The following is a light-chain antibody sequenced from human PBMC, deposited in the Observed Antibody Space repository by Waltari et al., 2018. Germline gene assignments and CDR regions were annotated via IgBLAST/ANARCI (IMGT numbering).Light chain of an antibody. Sequence: ETLMTQSPATLSVSPGERATLSCRASQSIGRNLAWYQQKPGQAPKLLIYGASTRAAGVPIRFSGSGSGTEFTLTINSLQSEDFAVYYCQQYNSYPYTFGQGTKLEIK. V-gene: IGKV3-15*01. CDR3: QQYNSYPYT. J-gene: IGKJ2*01. CDR1: QSIGRN. CDR2: GAS.